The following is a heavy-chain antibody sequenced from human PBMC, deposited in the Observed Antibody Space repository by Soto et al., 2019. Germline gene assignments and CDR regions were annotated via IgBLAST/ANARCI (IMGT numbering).Heavy chain of an antibody. J-gene: IGHJ4*02. CDR1: GGSISSGGYS. CDR2: IYYSGST. V-gene: IGHV4-31*11. CDR3: ARVPPVGRFGELLPTIQ. D-gene: IGHD3-10*01. Sequence: PSETLSLTCAVSGGSISSGGYSWSRIRQHPGKGLEWIGYIYYSGSTYYNPSLKSRVTISVDTSKNQFSLKLSSVTAADTAVYYCARVPPVGRFGELLPTIQWGQGTQVTVSS.